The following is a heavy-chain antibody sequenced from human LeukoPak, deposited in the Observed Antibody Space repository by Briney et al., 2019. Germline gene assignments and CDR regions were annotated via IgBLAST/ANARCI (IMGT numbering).Heavy chain of an antibody. CDR2: IIPIFGTA. CDR1: GGTFSSYA. V-gene: IGHV1-69*13. J-gene: IGHJ3*02. Sequence: SVKVSCKASGGTFSSYAISWVRQAPGQGLEWMGGIIPIFGTANYAQKFQGRVTITADESTSTAYMELSSLRSEDTAVYYCARADHYDSSGYGGYAFDIWGQGTMVTVSS. CDR3: ARADHYDSSGYGGYAFDI. D-gene: IGHD3-22*01.